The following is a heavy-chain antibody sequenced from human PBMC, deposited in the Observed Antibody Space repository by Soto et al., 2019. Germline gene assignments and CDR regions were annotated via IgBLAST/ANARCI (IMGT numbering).Heavy chain of an antibody. Sequence: QVQLVESGGGVVQPGRSLRLSCAASGFTFSSYAMHWVRQAPGKGLEWVAVISYDGSNKYYADSVKGRFTISRDNSKNTLYLQMNSLRAEDTAVYYCARDYYGAGLFDYWGQGTLVTVSS. CDR1: GFTFSSYA. CDR2: ISYDGSNK. V-gene: IGHV3-30-3*01. D-gene: IGHD3-10*01. J-gene: IGHJ4*02. CDR3: ARDYYGAGLFDY.